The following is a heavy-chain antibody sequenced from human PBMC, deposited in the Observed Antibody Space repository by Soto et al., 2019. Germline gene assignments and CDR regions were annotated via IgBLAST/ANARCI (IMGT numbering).Heavy chain of an antibody. D-gene: IGHD3-22*01. J-gene: IGHJ5*02. CDR3: ASLVDYDSSGYNL. CDR2: IYYSGRT. Sequence: TLSLTCTVSGGSISSGGYYWSWIRQHPGKGLEWIGYIYYSGRTYYNPSLKSRVTISVDTSKNQFSLELSSVTAADTAVYYWASLVDYDSSGYNLWGQGTLVTVSS. CDR1: GGSISSGGYY. V-gene: IGHV4-31*03.